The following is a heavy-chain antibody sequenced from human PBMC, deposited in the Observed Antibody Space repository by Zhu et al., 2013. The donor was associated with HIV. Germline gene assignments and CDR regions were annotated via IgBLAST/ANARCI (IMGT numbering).Heavy chain of an antibody. J-gene: IGHJ6*02. V-gene: IGHV3-74*01. CDR2: INSDGNSI. D-gene: IGHD5-12*01. CDR1: GFTFSNYW. CDR3: VRERDRKARRGYSDHYYYAMDV. Sequence: EVQLVESGGGLVQPGGSLRLSCAASGFTFSNYWMHWVRQAPGKGLVWVSRINSDGNSINYADSVKGRFTISRDNAQNTLYLQMHSLRAEDTAMYYCVRERDRKARRGYSDHYYYAMDVWGQGTTVTVSS.